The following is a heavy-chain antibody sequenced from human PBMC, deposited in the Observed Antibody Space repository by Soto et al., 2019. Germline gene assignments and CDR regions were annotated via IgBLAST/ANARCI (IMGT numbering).Heavy chain of an antibody. CDR3: ALAGYDSNFYAVTPLRACHF. Sequence: QVQLVVSGGGLVKPGGSLRISCAASGFTFSDYYISWIRQAPGKGLEWVSYISSSGSIIYYADSVKGRFTISRDNAKNSLYLQMNSLRAEDTALYYCALAGYDSNFYAVTPLRACHFWGQGTLGTVSS. CDR1: GFTFSDYY. D-gene: IGHD2-2*01. J-gene: IGHJ4*02. V-gene: IGHV3-11*01. CDR2: ISSSGSII.